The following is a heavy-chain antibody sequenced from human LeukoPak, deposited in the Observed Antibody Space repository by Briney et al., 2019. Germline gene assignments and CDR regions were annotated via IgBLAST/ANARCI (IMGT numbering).Heavy chain of an antibody. D-gene: IGHD1-26*01. CDR1: GFTFSNYW. CDR3: ASRQVGGNASPDY. V-gene: IGHV3-74*01. CDR2: INSDGSST. J-gene: IGHJ4*02. Sequence: GGSLRLSCAASGFTFSNYWMHWVRQVPGKGLVWGSRINSDGSSTTYADSVKGRFTISRDNAKNTLYLQMNSLRAEDTAVYYCASRQVGGNASPDYWGQGTLVTVSS.